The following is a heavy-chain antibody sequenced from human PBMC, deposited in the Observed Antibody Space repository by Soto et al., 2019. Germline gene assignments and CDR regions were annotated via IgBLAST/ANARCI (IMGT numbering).Heavy chain of an antibody. CDR3: AKDEGVGGTLGLFDY. CDR2: MSSDGSKI. J-gene: IGHJ4*02. V-gene: IGHV3-30*18. CDR1: GFDFTYYA. Sequence: QVQLVESGGGAVQPGASLRLSCVASGFDFTYYAMHWVRQAPGKGLESVAVMSSDGSKIHHTDSVKGRFTISRDNSKNTLYLQMNSLRKEDTAVYFCAKDEGVGGTLGLFDYWGQGNLVSVS. D-gene: IGHD1-26*01.